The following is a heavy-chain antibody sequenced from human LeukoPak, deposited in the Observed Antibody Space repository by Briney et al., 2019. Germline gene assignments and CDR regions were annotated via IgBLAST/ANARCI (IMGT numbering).Heavy chain of an antibody. J-gene: IGHJ4*02. CDR2: ISSSSSYI. CDR3: ARKCSGGSCYVFDY. D-gene: IGHD2-15*01. CDR1: GFTFSSYS. V-gene: IGHV3-21*01. Sequence: GGSLRLSCAASGFTFSSYSMNWVRQAPGKGLEWVSSISSSSSYIYYADSVKGRFTISRDNAKNSLYLQMNSLRAEDTAVYYCARKCSGGSCYVFDYWGQGTLVTVSS.